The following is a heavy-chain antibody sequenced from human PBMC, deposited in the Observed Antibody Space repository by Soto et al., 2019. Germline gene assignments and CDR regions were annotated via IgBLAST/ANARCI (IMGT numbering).Heavy chain of an antibody. CDR2: ISGSGGST. V-gene: IGHV3-23*01. D-gene: IGHD2-15*01. J-gene: IGHJ5*02. CDR3: AKDGYVVAAIIAAGSWFDP. Sequence: PGGSLRLSCAASGFTFSSYAMSWVRQAPGKGLEWVSAISGSGGSTYYADSVKGRFTISRDNSKNTLYLQMNSLRAEDTAVYYCAKDGYVVAAIIAAGSWFDPWGQGTLVTVSS. CDR1: GFTFSSYA.